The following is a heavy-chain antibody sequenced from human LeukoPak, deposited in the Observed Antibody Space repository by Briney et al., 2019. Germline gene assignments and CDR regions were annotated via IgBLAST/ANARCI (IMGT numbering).Heavy chain of an antibody. CDR1: GATFSSYA. CDR2: IIPILGIA. CDR3: ARGGTAWFGELFAFDI. J-gene: IGHJ3*02. D-gene: IGHD3-10*01. V-gene: IGHV1-69*04. Sequence: GASVKVSCKASGATFSSYAISWVRQAPGQGLEWIGRIIPILGIANYAQKFQGRVTITADKSTSTAYMELSSLRSEDTAVYYCARGGTAWFGELFAFDIWGQGTMVTVSS.